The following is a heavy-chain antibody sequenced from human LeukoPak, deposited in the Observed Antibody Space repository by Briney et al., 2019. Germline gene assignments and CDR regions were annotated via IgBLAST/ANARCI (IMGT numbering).Heavy chain of an antibody. J-gene: IGHJ6*03. CDR3: AREYYYDSSGYYYSLIYYYYYYMDV. V-gene: IGHV3-20*04. Sequence: GGSLRLSCAASGFTFDDYGMSWVRQAPGKGLEWVSGINWNGGSTGYADSVKGRFTISRDNAKNSLYLQMNSLRAEDTALYYCAREYYYDSSGYYYSLIYYYYYYMDVWGKGTTVTVSS. D-gene: IGHD3-22*01. CDR2: INWNGGST. CDR1: GFTFDDYG.